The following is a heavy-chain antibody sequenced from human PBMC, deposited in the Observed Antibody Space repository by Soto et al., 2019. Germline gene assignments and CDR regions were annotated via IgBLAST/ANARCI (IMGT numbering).Heavy chain of an antibody. CDR1: GGSISSSSYY. D-gene: IGHD6-25*01. CDR3: ARLRASAYYYYGMDV. CDR2: IYYSGST. V-gene: IGHV4-39*01. J-gene: IGHJ6*02. Sequence: SETMYLTSTVSGGSISSSSYYRGWISKPPGKGLEWIGNIYYSGSTYYNPSLKSRVTISVDTSKNQFSLKLSSVTAADTAAYYCARLRASAYYYYGMDVWGQGTTVTVSS.